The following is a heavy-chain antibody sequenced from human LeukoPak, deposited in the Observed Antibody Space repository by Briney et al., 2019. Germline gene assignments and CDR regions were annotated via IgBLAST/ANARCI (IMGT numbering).Heavy chain of an antibody. V-gene: IGHV1-46*01. J-gene: IGHJ4*02. CDR3: TRGGYGGPRVAFDY. Sequence: GASVKVSCKAPGYRFTGYYMHWVRQAPGQGLEWMGIVSPSGASTSYAQKFQGRVTMTRDTSTSTVYMELSSLRSEDTAVYYCTRGGYGGPRVAFDYWGQGTLVTVSS. CDR1: GYRFTGYY. CDR2: VSPSGAST. D-gene: IGHD1-1*01.